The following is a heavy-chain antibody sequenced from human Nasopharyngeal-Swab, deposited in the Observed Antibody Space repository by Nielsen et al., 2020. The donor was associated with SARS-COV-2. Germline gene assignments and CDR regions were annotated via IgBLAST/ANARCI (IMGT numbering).Heavy chain of an antibody. CDR2: ISGSGGST. CDR1: GFTFSSYA. V-gene: IGHV3-23*01. J-gene: IGHJ6*02. Sequence: GGSLRLSCAASGFTFSSYAMSWVRQAPGKGLEWVSAISGSGGSTYYADSVKGRFTISRDSSNNTLYLQMNSLRAEDTAAYYCAKGGRAGATRRYYYGMDVWGQGTTVTVSS. CDR3: AKGGRAGATRRYYYGMDV. D-gene: IGHD1-26*01.